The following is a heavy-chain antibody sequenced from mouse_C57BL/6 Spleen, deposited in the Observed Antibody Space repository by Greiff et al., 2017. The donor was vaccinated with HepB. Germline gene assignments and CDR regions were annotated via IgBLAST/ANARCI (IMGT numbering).Heavy chain of an antibody. CDR3: TRGYYGNSYFDY. CDR2: ISSGGDYI. D-gene: IGHD2-1*01. Sequence: DVMLVESGEGLVKPGGSLKLSCAASGFTFSSYAMSWVRQTPEKRLEWVAYISSGGDYIYYADTVKGRFTISRDKARNTLYLQMSSLKSEDTAMYYCTRGYYGNSYFDYWGQGTTLTVSS. J-gene: IGHJ2*01. V-gene: IGHV5-9-1*02. CDR1: GFTFSSYA.